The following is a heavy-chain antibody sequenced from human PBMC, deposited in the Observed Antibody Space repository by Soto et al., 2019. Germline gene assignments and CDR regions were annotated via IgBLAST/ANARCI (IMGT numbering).Heavy chain of an antibody. D-gene: IGHD2-21*02. Sequence: SVKVSCKASGGTFSSYAISWVRQAPGQGHEWMGGIIPIFGTANYAQKFQGRVTITADESTSTAYMELSSLRSEDTAVYYCARILAHLAYCGGDCYSSHEYFQHWGQGTLVTVSS. J-gene: IGHJ1*01. CDR2: IIPIFGTA. CDR1: GGTFSSYA. CDR3: ARILAHLAYCGGDCYSSHEYFQH. V-gene: IGHV1-69*13.